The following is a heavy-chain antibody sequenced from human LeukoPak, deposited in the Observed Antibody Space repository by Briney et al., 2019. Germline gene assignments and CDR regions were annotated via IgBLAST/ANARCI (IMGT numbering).Heavy chain of an antibody. CDR3: ARGPSKGMVRGVSLDY. J-gene: IGHJ4*02. CDR2: INPNSGGT. V-gene: IGHV1-2*02. D-gene: IGHD3-10*01. Sequence: GASVKVSCKASGYTFTGYYMHWGRQAPGQGLEWMGWINPNSGGTNYAQKFQGRVTMTRDTSISTAYMELSRLRSDDTAVYYCARGPSKGMVRGVSLDYWGQGTLVTVSS. CDR1: GYTFTGYY.